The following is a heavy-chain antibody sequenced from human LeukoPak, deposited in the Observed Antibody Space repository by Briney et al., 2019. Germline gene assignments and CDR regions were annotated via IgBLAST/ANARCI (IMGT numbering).Heavy chain of an antibody. CDR1: GYTLTELS. D-gene: IGHD1-26*01. V-gene: IGHV1-24*01. Sequence: ASVKVSCKVSGYTLTELSMHWVRGAPGKGLEWMGGFDPEDGETIYAQRFQGRVTMTEETSTDTAYMELSSLRSEETAVYYCARGGATLHQPNAFDTWGQGTMVTVSS. J-gene: IGHJ3*02. CDR3: ARGGATLHQPNAFDT. CDR2: FDPEDGET.